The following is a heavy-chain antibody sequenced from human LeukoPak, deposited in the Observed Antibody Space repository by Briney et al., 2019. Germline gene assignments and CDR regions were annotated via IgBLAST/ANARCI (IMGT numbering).Heavy chain of an antibody. CDR2: IRHSDGNT. D-gene: IGHD1-1*01. CDR3: AKGQETESRLDS. J-gene: IGHJ4*02. Sequence: PGGSLRLSCAAYGFTFNIYTMYWVRQAPGKGLEWGSGIRHSDGNTYYADSVKGRFTISSDKSKNILFLQMNSLRAEDTALYYCAKGQETESRLDSWGKGTLVTVSS. V-gene: IGHV3-23*01. CDR1: GFTFNIYT.